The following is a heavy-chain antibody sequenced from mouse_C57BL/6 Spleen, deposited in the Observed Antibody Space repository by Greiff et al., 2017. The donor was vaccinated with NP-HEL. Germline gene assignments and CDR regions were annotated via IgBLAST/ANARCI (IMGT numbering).Heavy chain of an antibody. J-gene: IGHJ4*01. CDR2: IHPNSGST. CDR3: ARQVADYAMDY. V-gene: IGHV1-64*01. CDR1: GYTFTSYW. Sequence: QVQLKQPGAELVKPGASVKLSCKASGYTFTSYWMHWVKQRPGQGLEWIGMIHPNSGSTNYNEKFKGKATLTVDKSSSTAYMQLSSLTSEDSAVYYCARQVADYAMDYWGQGTSVTVSS. D-gene: IGHD1-1*02.